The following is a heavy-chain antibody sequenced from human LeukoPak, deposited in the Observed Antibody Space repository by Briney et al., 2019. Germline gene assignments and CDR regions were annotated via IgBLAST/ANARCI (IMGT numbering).Heavy chain of an antibody. CDR1: GYTFTGYY. J-gene: IGHJ4*02. D-gene: IGHD6-19*01. CDR2: INPNSGGT. V-gene: IGHV1-2*02. CDR3: ARDRGEQQWLVRSWYFDY. Sequence: ASVKVSCKATGYTFTGYYMHWVRQAPGQGLEWMGWINPNSGGTNYAQKFQGRVTMTRDTSISTAYMELSRLRSDDTAVYYCARDRGEQQWLVRSWYFDYWGQGTLVTVSS.